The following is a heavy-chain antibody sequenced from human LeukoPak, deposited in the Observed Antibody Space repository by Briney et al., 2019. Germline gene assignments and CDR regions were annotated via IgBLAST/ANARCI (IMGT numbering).Heavy chain of an antibody. CDR2: IRQDESEK. CDR1: GFTFRSYA. Sequence: PGGSLRLSCAASGFTFRSYAMSWVRQAPGKGLEWVANIRQDESEKYYVDSVEGRFTISRDNPMNTLYLQMNSLRAEDTAVYYCARDQSYYMDVWGKGTTVTISS. J-gene: IGHJ6*03. CDR3: ARDQSYYMDV. V-gene: IGHV3-7*01.